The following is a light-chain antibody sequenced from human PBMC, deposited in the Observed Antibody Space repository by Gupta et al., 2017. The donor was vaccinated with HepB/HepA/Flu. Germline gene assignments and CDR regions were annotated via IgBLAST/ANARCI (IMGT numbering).Light chain of an antibody. CDR3: SAYTSASTVV. Sequence: SALTQPPSVSGSPGQSVTISCTGSSSDIGSYDRVSWYQQPPGPAPKLRIYEVSSRTSGVPDRFSGSKAGNTASLTISGLQAEDEGDYYCSAYTSASTVVFGGGIKLTVL. CDR1: SSDIGSYDR. J-gene: IGLJ2*01. V-gene: IGLV2-18*02. CDR2: EVS.